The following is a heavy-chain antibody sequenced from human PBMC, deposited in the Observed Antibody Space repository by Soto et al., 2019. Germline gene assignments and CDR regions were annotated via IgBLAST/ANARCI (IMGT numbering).Heavy chain of an antibody. J-gene: IGHJ5*02. CDR1: GYTFTSYG. CDR3: ARDLTSIAARPYWFDP. V-gene: IGHV1-18*01. Sequence: ASVKVSCKASGYTFTSYGISWVRQAPGQGLEWMGWISAYNGNTNYAQKLQGRVTMTTDTSTSTAYMELRSLRSDDTAVYYCARDLTSIAARPYWFDPWGQGTLVTVSS. D-gene: IGHD6-6*01. CDR2: ISAYNGNT.